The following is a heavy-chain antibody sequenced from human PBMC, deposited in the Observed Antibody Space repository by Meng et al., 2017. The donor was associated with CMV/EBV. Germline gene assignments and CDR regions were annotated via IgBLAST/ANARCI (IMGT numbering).Heavy chain of an antibody. CDR3: ARSFPIFGVVTPFDP. Sequence: SETLSLTCAVYGGSFSGYYWSWIRQPPGKGLEWIGEINHSGSTNYNPSLKSRVTISVDTSKNQFSLKLSSVTAADTAVYYCARSFPIFGVVTPFDPWGQGTLVTVSS. V-gene: IGHV4-34*01. CDR1: GGSFSGYY. CDR2: INHSGST. J-gene: IGHJ5*02. D-gene: IGHD3-3*01.